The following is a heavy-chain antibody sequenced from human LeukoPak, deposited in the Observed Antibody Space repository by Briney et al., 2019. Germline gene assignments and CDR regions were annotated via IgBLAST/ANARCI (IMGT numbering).Heavy chain of an antibody. CDR1: GFNVSNNY. CDR2: IYRGGST. V-gene: IGHV3-53*01. CDR3: ARAAVQYYYDSSGYYPQT. Sequence: GGSLRLSCAASGFNVSNNYMSWVRQAPGKGLEWVSVIYRGGSTYYADSVKGRFIMSRDNSKNTVYLQMDSLRAEDTAVYYCARAAVQYYYDSSGYYPQTWGQGTLVTVSS. J-gene: IGHJ5*02. D-gene: IGHD3-22*01.